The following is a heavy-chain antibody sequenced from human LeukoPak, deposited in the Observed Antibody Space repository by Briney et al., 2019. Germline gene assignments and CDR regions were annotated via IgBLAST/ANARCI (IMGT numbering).Heavy chain of an antibody. J-gene: IGHJ4*02. D-gene: IGHD6-6*01. CDR2: MSYSGSST. Sequence: GGSLRLSCAASGFTFSSYAMNWVRQAPGKGLEWVSAMSYSGSSTYYADSVKGRFTISRDNSNNTLYLQMNSLRAEDTAVYYCAKDRSSSFSGFLEYWGQGTLVTVSS. CDR3: AKDRSSSFSGFLEY. CDR1: GFTFSSYA. V-gene: IGHV3-23*01.